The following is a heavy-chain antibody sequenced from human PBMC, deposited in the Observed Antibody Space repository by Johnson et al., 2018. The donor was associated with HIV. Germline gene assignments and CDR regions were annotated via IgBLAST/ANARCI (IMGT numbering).Heavy chain of an antibody. CDR1: GFTFSNHW. CDR3: GTADRGSA. Sequence: EVQLVESGGGLVQPGGSLRLSCAASGFTFSNHWMSWVRQAPGKGLEYVANVNQDGSAKFYVDSVKGRFTISRDNAKNSLYLQMNSLRDEDTAVYYCGTADRGSAWGQGTTVTVSS. CDR2: VNQDGSAK. V-gene: IGHV3-7*05. J-gene: IGHJ3*01. D-gene: IGHD1-26*01.